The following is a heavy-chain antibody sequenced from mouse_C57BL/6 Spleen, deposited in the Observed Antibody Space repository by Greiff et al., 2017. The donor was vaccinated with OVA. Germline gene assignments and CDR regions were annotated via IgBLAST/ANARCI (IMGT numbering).Heavy chain of an antibody. CDR1: GYTFTSYW. CDR3: ARAYYGSSPYFDY. J-gene: IGHJ2*01. D-gene: IGHD1-1*01. CDR2: IDPSDSYT. V-gene: IGHV1-69*01. Sequence: QVQLQQPGAELVMPGASVKLSCKASGYTFTSYWMHWVKQRPGQGLEWIGEIDPSDSYTNYNQKFKGKSTLTVDKSSSTAYMQRSSLTSEDSAVYYWARAYYGSSPYFDYWGQGTTLTVSS.